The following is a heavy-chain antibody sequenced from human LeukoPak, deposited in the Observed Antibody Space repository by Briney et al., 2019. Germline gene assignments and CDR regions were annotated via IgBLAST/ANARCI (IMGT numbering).Heavy chain of an antibody. CDR1: GGSISSYY. Sequence: SETLSLTCTVSGGSISSYYWSWIRQPAGKGLEWIGEINHSGSTNYNPSFKSRVTISVDTSKNQFSLKLSSVTAADTAVYYCARGGVSIAARPFDYWGQGTLVTVSS. J-gene: IGHJ4*02. D-gene: IGHD6-6*01. CDR2: INHSGST. V-gene: IGHV4-34*01. CDR3: ARGGVSIAARPFDY.